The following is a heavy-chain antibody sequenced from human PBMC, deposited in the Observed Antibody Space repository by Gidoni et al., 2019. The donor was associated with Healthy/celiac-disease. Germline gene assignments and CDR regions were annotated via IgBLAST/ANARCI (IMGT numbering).Heavy chain of an antibody. D-gene: IGHD2-15*01. J-gene: IGHJ6*02. CDR1: GFTFSSYA. CDR3: AKSSYCSGGSCYPGYYGMDV. Sequence: EVQLLESGGGLVQPGGSLRLSCAASGFTFSSYAMRWVRQAPGKGLEWVSAISGSGGSTYYADSVKGRFTISRDNSKNTLYLQMNSLRAEDTAVYYCAKSSYCSGGSCYPGYYGMDVWGQGTTVTVSS. CDR2: ISGSGGST. V-gene: IGHV3-23*01.